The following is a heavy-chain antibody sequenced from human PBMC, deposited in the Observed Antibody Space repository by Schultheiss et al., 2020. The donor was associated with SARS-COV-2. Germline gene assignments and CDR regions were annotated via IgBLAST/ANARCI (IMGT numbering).Heavy chain of an antibody. V-gene: IGHV3-48*02. CDR1: GFTFSSYS. J-gene: IGHJ6*02. Sequence: GGSLRLSCAASGFTFSSYSMNWVRQAPGKGLEWVSYISSSSSTIYYADSVKGRFTISRDNAKNSLYLQMNSLRDEDTAVYYCAKDVAAAGRLGYYYYGMDVWGQGTTVTVSS. CDR2: ISSSSSTI. D-gene: IGHD6-13*01. CDR3: AKDVAAAGRLGYYYYGMDV.